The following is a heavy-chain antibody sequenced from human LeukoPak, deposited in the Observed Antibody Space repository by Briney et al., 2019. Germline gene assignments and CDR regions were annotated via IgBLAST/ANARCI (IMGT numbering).Heavy chain of an antibody. D-gene: IGHD3-22*01. CDR1: GGSISSYY. CDR2: IYYSGST. J-gene: IGHJ6*03. CDR3: ARQAVGVGLLRTDYYYYMDV. V-gene: IGHV4-59*01. Sequence: SETLSLTCTVSGGSISSYYWSWIRQPPGKGLEWIGYIYYSGSTNYNPSLKSRVTISVDTSKNQFSLKLSSVTAADTAVYYCARQAVGVGLLRTDYYYYMDVWGKGTTVTVSS.